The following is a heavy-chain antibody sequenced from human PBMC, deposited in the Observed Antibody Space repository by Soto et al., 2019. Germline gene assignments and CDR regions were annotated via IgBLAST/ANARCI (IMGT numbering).Heavy chain of an antibody. Sequence: PSQTLSLTCAISGDSVSSNSAAWNWIRQSPSRGLKWLGRTYYRSKWYNDYAVSVKSRITINPDTSKNQFSLQLNSVTPEDTAVYYCARGDDSSGCPPSKGAFDIWGQGTMVTVSS. J-gene: IGHJ3*02. CDR1: GDSVSSNSAA. CDR3: ARGDDSSGCPPSKGAFDI. V-gene: IGHV6-1*01. D-gene: IGHD3-22*01. CDR2: TYYRSKWYN.